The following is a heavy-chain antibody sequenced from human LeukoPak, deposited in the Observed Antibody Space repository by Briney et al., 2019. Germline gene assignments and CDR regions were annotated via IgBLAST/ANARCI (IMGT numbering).Heavy chain of an antibody. CDR3: ARAQAAAGTVTFDY. D-gene: IGHD6-13*01. Sequence: PSETLSLTCTVSGGSISSGGYYWSWIRQPPGKGLEWIGYIYHSGSTYYNPSLKSRVTISVDRSKNQFSLKLSSVTAADTAVYYCARAQAAAGTVTFDYWGQGTLVTVSS. CDR2: IYHSGST. V-gene: IGHV4-30-2*01. CDR1: GGSISSGGYY. J-gene: IGHJ4*02.